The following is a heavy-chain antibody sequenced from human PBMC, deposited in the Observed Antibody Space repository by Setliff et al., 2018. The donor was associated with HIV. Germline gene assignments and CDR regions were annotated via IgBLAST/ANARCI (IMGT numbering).Heavy chain of an antibody. J-gene: IGHJ4*02. CDR2: IYSGGIT. CDR1: GFTFSSYA. CDR3: ARDLGYCSGGSCYSVFDY. D-gene: IGHD2-15*01. V-gene: IGHV4-4*08. Sequence: LRLSCAASGFTFSSYAMSWVRQPPGKGLEWIGYIYSGGITKYNPSLKSRVTISVDTSKNQFSLKLSSVTAADTAVYYCARDLGYCSGGSCYSVFDYWGQGTLVTVSS.